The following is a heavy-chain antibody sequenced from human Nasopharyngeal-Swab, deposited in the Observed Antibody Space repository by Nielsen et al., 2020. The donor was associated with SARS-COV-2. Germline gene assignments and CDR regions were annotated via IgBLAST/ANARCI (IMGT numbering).Heavy chain of an antibody. Sequence: GESLKISCSASGFTFSTFAMSWVRQAPGKGLEWVSSVSGTGHTTKYTDSVKGLFTISRDNSEKKVYLEMHSLRAEDTAVYYCAEDRYCSGGACYFNGFDSWGQGTLVTVSS. V-gene: IGHV3-23*01. CDR3: AEDRYCSGGACYFNGFDS. CDR1: GFTFSTFA. CDR2: VSGTGHTT. J-gene: IGHJ4*02. D-gene: IGHD2-15*01.